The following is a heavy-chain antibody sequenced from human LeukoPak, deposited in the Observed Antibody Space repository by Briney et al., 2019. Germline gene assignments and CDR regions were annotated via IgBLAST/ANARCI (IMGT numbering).Heavy chain of an antibody. CDR1: EFTFSKFP. CDR2: ISASGDVT. V-gene: IGHV3-23*01. CDR3: ARDRYSSGWYGAFDI. Sequence: GGSLRLSCAASEFTFSKFPMGWVRQAPGRGLEWVSAISASGDVTFHADSVKGRFTISRDNSKNTLYLQMNSLRAEDTAVYYCARDRYSSGWYGAFDIWGQGTMVTVSS. D-gene: IGHD6-19*01. J-gene: IGHJ3*02.